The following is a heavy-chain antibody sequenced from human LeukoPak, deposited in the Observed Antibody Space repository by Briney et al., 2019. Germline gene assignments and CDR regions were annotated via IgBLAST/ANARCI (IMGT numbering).Heavy chain of an antibody. Sequence: SETLSLTCTVSGGSISSSSCYWGWIRQPPGKGLEWIGSIYYSGSTYHNPSLKSRVTISVDTSKNQFSLKLSSVTAADTAVYYCARDHHGSGSYGAFDIWGQGTMVTVSS. J-gene: IGHJ3*02. D-gene: IGHD3-10*01. CDR3: ARDHHGSGSYGAFDI. V-gene: IGHV4-39*07. CDR2: IYYSGST. CDR1: GGSISSSSCY.